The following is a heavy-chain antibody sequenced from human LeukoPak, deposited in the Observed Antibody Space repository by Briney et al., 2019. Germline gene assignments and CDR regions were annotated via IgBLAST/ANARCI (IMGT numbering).Heavy chain of an antibody. J-gene: IGHJ3*02. D-gene: IGHD3-10*01. CDR3: ARVLWFGEVLKGDAFDI. CDR1: GLTFSSYG. Sequence: GRSLRLSCAASGLTFSSYGMHWVRQAPGKGLEWVAVIWYDGSNKYYADSVKGRFTISRDNSKNTLYLQLSSLRADDTAVYYCARVLWFGEVLKGDAFDIWGQGTMVTVSS. CDR2: IWYDGSNK. V-gene: IGHV3-33*01.